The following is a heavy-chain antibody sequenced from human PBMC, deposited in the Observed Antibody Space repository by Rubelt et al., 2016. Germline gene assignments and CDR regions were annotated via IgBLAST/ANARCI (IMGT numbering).Heavy chain of an antibody. D-gene: IGHD1-26*01. Sequence: QVQLVQSGAEVKKPGASVKVSCKASGYTFTSYGISWVRQAPGQGLEWMGWIRAYNGNTKHSQKLQGRVTMTTDTSTSTAYMEPRSLGSDETAVYYCAREAYSGRYPLIDYWGQGTLVTVSS. J-gene: IGHJ4*02. V-gene: IGHV1-18*01. CDR2: IRAYNGNT. CDR3: AREAYSGRYPLIDY. CDR1: GYTFTSYG.